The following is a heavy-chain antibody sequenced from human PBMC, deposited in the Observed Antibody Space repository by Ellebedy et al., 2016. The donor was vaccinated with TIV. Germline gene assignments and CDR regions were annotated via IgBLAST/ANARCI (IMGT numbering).Heavy chain of an antibody. CDR1: GFTFSRYG. V-gene: IGHV3-30*18. D-gene: IGHD1-26*01. CDR2: ISYDGTSE. CDR3: AKLAGVVGARYFDL. J-gene: IGHJ2*01. Sequence: GESLKISCAASGFTFSRYGMHWVRQAPGKGLEWVAIISYDGTSEYYTDSVKGRFTISRDNSKNTLYLQMNSRKAEDTAVYYCAKLAGVVGARYFDLWGRGTLVTVSA.